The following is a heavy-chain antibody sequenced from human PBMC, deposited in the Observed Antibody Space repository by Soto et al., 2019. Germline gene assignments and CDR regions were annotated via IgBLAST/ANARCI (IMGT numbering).Heavy chain of an antibody. D-gene: IGHD1-1*01. J-gene: IGHJ4*02. CDR3: ARGDPELEQGPLLDH. CDR2: IIPIFGTA. Sequence: QVQLVQSGAEVKKPGSSVKVSCKASGGTFSSYAISWVRQAPGQGLEWMGGIIPIFGTANYAQKFQGRVTRAGDESTSTAYMEVSSLSAEDTAVYYCARGDPELEQGPLLDHWGQGNLVTVSS. V-gene: IGHV1-69*01. CDR1: GGTFSSYA.